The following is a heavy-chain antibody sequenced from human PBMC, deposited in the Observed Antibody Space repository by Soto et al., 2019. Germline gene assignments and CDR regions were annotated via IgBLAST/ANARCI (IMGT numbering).Heavy chain of an antibody. D-gene: IGHD4-17*01. J-gene: IGHJ6*02. V-gene: IGHV5-51*01. CDR2: IYPGDSET. Sequence: PGESLKISCKGSGYSFATYGIGWVRQMTGKGLEWMGIIYPGDSETRYSPSFQGQVSISVDKSVTTAYLQWSSLKASDTAMYYCATRLTVRDYYGMDVWGQGTTVTVSS. CDR1: GYSFATYG. CDR3: ATRLTVRDYYGMDV.